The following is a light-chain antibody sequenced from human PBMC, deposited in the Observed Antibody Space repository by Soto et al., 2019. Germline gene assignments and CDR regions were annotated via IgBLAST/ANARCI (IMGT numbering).Light chain of an antibody. CDR3: SSYTTSSTLV. Sequence: QSALTQPHSVSGSPGQSVTISCTGTSSDVGYYNRVSWYQQPPGTAPKLMVFEVSNRPSGVPDRFSGSKSGNTASLTISGLQAEDEADYYCSSYTTSSTLVFGGGTKLTVL. V-gene: IGLV2-18*02. J-gene: IGLJ2*01. CDR2: EVS. CDR1: SSDVGYYNR.